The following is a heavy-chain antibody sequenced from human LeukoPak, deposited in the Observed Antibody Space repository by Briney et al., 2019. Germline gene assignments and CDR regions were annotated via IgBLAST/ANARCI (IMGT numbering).Heavy chain of an antibody. CDR1: GFTFSSYA. CDR3: AKHRGYSSDWFDP. D-gene: IGHD5-18*01. CDR2: ISGTGVST. Sequence: HPGGSLRLSCSASGFTFSSYAMSWVRQAPGKGLEWVSVISGTGVSTYYAESVKGRFIISRDNSENTLYLRMNSLRVEDTAVYYCAKHRGYSSDWFDPWGQGTLVTVSS. J-gene: IGHJ5*02. V-gene: IGHV3-23*01.